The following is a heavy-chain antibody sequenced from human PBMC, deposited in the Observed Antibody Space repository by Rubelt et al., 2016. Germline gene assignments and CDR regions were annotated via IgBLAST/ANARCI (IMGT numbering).Heavy chain of an antibody. V-gene: IGHV1-18*01. J-gene: IGHJ5*02. CDR3: ARGYCSSANCLFNWFDP. CDR2: IRTYNGNT. Sequence: QVQLVQSGAEVKKPGASVKVSCKASGYTFTTYGISWVRQAPGQGLEWMGWIRTYNGNTNYAQKPQGRGTMTTDTSTSTAYMELRSLRSDDTAMYFCARGYCSSANCLFNWFDPWGQGTLVTVSS. CDR1: GYTFTTYG. D-gene: IGHD2-2*01.